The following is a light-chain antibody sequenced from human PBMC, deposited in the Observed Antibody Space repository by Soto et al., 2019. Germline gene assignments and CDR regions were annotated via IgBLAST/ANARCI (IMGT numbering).Light chain of an antibody. CDR2: KAS. CDR1: QSISSW. CDR3: QQYSYFAT. Sequence: DIQMTQSPSTLSASVGDRVTITCRASQSISSWLTWYQQKAGQAPKLLIYKASIVESGVPSRFNGSGSGTEFTLTISSLQPDDSATYYCQQYSYFATFGQGTRVEVK. V-gene: IGKV1-5*03. J-gene: IGKJ1*01.